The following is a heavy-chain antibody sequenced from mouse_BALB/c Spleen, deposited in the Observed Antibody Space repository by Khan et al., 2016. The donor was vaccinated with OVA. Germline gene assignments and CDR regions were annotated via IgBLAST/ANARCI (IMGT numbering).Heavy chain of an antibody. CDR2: ISYSGRT. V-gene: IGHV3-2*02. Sequence: EVQLVESGPGLVKPSQSLSLTCTVTGYSITSDYAWNWIRQFPGNKLEWMGYISYSGRTSYNPSLKSRISVTRDTSKNQFFLQLNSVTTEDTATYYVAMERTYWGQGTLVTVSA. D-gene: IGHD2-3*01. CDR1: GYSITSDYA. J-gene: IGHJ3*01. CDR3: AMERTY.